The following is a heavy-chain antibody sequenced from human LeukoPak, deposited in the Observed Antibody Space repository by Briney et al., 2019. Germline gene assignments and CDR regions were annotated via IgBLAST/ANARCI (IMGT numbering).Heavy chain of an antibody. J-gene: IGHJ4*02. CDR1: GFSFSTYA. V-gene: IGHV3-23*01. Sequence: GGSLRLSCAASGFSFSTYAMSWVRQAPGKGLEWVSTISGSGDNTYYADSLKGRFTISRDSSKNTLYLQMNSLRAEDTAVYYCAKQTRTTTAPDYWGQGALVTVSS. CDR3: AKQTRTTTAPDY. CDR2: ISGSGDNT. D-gene: IGHD1-1*01.